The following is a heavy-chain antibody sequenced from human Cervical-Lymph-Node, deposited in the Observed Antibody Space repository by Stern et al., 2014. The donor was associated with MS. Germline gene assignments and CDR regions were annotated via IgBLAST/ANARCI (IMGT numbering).Heavy chain of an antibody. D-gene: IGHD6-19*01. CDR1: RFNFDDYA. J-gene: IGHJ6*02. CDR3: AKDISSGRWEAQYYYGMDV. CDR2: ISWDSGSM. V-gene: IGHV3-9*01. Sequence: QLVESGGGLVQPGRSLRLSCAGSRFNFDDYAIHWVRQAPGRGLEWVSSISWDSGSMEYADSVKGRFTISRDNAKNSLYLQMDSLRVEDTAIYYCAKDISSGRWEAQYYYGMDVWGQGTTVTVSS.